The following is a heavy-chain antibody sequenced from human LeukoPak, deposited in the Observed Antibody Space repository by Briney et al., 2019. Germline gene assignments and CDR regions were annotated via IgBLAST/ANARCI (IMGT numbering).Heavy chain of an antibody. CDR3: ARLYSGYDGTHDRHDY. D-gene: IGHD5-12*01. CDR1: GYTFTSNY. Sequence: GASVKVSCKASGYTFTSNYIHWVRQAPGQGLEWMGMIYPRDGSTSYAQKFQGRVTMTRDTSTSTVYMELSSLRSEDTAVYYCARLYSGYDGTHDRHDYWGQGTLVTVSS. V-gene: IGHV1-46*01. CDR2: IYPRDGST. J-gene: IGHJ4*02.